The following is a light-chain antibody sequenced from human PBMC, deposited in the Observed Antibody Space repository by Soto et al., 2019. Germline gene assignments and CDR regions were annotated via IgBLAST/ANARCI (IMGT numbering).Light chain of an antibody. Sequence: EIVWTQSPDTLSLSPGERATLSCWASHSVTTHLAWFQQRPGQTPRLLIYDASTRAPGIPARFSGRGSGADFTLTISSLEPEDFAVYYCQQYVNWRTFGQGTKVDIK. CDR3: QQYVNWRT. CDR1: HSVTTH. V-gene: IGKV3-11*01. J-gene: IGKJ1*01. CDR2: DAS.